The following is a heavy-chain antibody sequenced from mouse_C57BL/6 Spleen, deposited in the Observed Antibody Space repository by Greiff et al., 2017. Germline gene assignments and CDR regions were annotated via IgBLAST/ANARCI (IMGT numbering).Heavy chain of an antibody. CDR1: GFTFSSYA. CDR2: ISSGGDYI. D-gene: IGHD2-2*01. V-gene: IGHV5-9-1*02. J-gene: IGHJ4*01. CDR3: TRDDGYDGGNYAMDY. Sequence: EVQVVESGEGLVKPGGSLKLSCAASGFTFSSYAMSWVRQTPEKRLEWVAYISSGGDYIYYADTVKGRFTISRDNARNTLYLQMSSLKSEDTAMYYCTRDDGYDGGNYAMDYWGQGTSVTVSS.